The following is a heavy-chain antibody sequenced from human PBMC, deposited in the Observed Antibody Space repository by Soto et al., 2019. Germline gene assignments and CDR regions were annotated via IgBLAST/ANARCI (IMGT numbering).Heavy chain of an antibody. CDR1: GFTFSSYA. J-gene: IGHJ5*02. Sequence: GGSLRLSCAASGFTFSSYAMSWVRQAPGKGLEWVSAISGSGGSTYYADSVKGRFTISRDNSKNTLYLQMNSLRAEDTAVYYCAIPQSIAAENARIDQYNWFDPWGQGTLVTVSS. CDR2: ISGSGGST. D-gene: IGHD6-6*01. V-gene: IGHV3-23*01. CDR3: AIPQSIAAENARIDQYNWFDP.